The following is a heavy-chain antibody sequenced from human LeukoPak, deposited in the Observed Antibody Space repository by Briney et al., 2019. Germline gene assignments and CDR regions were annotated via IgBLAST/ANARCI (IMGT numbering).Heavy chain of an antibody. Sequence: ACVKVSCKASGYTITGYYVHWVRQAPGQGLEWMGWINPKSGGTDCAQKLQGRVTMTRDTSISTAYMELTRLTADDTAVYYCASTACSGNCYFDYWGQRTLVTVSS. V-gene: IGHV1-2*02. CDR1: GYTITGYY. D-gene: IGHD2-15*01. CDR3: ASTACSGNCYFDY. J-gene: IGHJ4*02. CDR2: INPKSGGT.